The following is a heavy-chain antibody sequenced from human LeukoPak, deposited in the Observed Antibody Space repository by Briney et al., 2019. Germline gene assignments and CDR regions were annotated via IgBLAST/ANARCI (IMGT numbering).Heavy chain of an antibody. CDR2: IKGDGSDK. Sequence: GGSLRLSCAASGFSFSSSWMTWVRQAPGKGLEWLANIKGDGSDKNYVDSVKGRFTISRDNAKNSLFLQMSSLRGEDTALYYCATEHWGPNSWGQGTLVTVSS. V-gene: IGHV3-7*01. CDR3: ATEHWGPNS. J-gene: IGHJ4*02. D-gene: IGHD3-16*01. CDR1: GFSFSSSW.